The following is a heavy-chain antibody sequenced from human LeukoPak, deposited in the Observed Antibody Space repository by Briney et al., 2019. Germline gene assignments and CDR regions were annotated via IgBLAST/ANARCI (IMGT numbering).Heavy chain of an antibody. CDR2: ISYDGSYE. V-gene: IGHV3-30*04. CDR3: AREREQWHAFDI. Sequence: GGSLRLSCAASGFTFSFYTMYWVRQAPGKGLEWVAFISYDGSYEYYTDSVKGRFTISRDNSKNTLYLQMNSLRAEDTAVYFCAREREQWHAFDIWGQGTMVTVSS. CDR1: GFTFSFYT. J-gene: IGHJ3*02. D-gene: IGHD6-19*01.